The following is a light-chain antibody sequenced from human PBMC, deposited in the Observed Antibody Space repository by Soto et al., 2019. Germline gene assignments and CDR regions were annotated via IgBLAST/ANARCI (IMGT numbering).Light chain of an antibody. Sequence: DNQMSVTHGGLPASSGAAVTIPCRAIQSISSYLNWYQQKPGEAPKVLIYAASSLQSGVPSRFSGSGSGTDFTLTTTSLQPGALPTYYSHQSFSTPLTFGGGTKVDI. CDR2: AAS. CDR1: QSISSY. V-gene: IGKV1-39*01. CDR3: HQSFSTPLT. J-gene: IGKJ4*01.